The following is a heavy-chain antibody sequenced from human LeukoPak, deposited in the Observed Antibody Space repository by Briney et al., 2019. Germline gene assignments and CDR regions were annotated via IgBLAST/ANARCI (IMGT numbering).Heavy chain of an antibody. V-gene: IGHV3-23*01. D-gene: IGHD6-25*01. CDR2: ITSGGRTT. J-gene: IGHJ4*02. CDR1: GFTFSNYA. Sequence: GGSLRLSCAASGFTFSNYAMSWVRQAPGKALEWVSAITSGGRTTYYAGSVKGRFTISSDNSKNTLYLQMNSLRAEDTAVYYCARDPPRAAWVFDYWGQGTLVSVSS. CDR3: ARDPPRAAWVFDY.